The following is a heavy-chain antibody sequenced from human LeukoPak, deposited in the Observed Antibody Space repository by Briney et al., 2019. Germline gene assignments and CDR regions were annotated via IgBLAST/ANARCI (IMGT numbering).Heavy chain of an antibody. CDR2: ISSSSSYI. J-gene: IGHJ4*02. CDR1: GFSFISYG. V-gene: IGHV3-21*01. CDR3: ARGYCSSTSCYDY. D-gene: IGHD2-2*01. Sequence: GGSLRLSCAASGFSFISYGMHWVRQAPGKGLEWVSSISSSSSYIYYADSVKGRFTISRDNAKNSLYLQMNSLRAEDTAVYYCARGYCSSTSCYDYWGQGTLVTVTS.